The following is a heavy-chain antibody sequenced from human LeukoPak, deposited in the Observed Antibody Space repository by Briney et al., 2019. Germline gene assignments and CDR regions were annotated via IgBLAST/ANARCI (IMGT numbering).Heavy chain of an antibody. CDR1: GGSFSGYY. D-gene: IGHD4-11*01. CDR3: ASEGDYSKQPDY. Sequence: SETLSLTCAVYGGSFSGYYWSWIRQPPGKGLEWIGEINHSGSTNYNPSLKSRVTISVDTSKNQFPLKLSSVTAADTAVYYCASEGDYSKQPDYWGQGTLVTVSS. V-gene: IGHV4-34*01. J-gene: IGHJ4*02. CDR2: INHSGST.